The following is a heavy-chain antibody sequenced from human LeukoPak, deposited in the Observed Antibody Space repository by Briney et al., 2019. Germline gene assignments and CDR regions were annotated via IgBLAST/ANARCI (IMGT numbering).Heavy chain of an antibody. J-gene: IGHJ4*02. Sequence: GASVKASCKASGGTFSSYAISWVRQAPGQGLEWMGRIIPILGIANYAQKFQGRVTITRDTSASTAYVELNSLRSEDTAVYYCARDTFGTSRPIEYWGQGTLVTVSS. CDR2: IIPILGIA. V-gene: IGHV1-69*04. D-gene: IGHD2/OR15-2a*01. CDR3: ARDTFGTSRPIEY. CDR1: GGTFSSYA.